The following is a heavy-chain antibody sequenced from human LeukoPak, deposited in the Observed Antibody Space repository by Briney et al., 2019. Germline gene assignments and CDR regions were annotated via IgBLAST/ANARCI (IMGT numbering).Heavy chain of an antibody. D-gene: IGHD2-15*01. CDR2: INPNSVGT. CDR3: ARVAGYCSGGSCYGGSPDAFDI. J-gene: IGHJ3*02. CDR1: GYTFTGYY. V-gene: IGHV1-2*02. Sequence: GASVKVSCKASGYTFTGYYMHWVRQAPGQGLEWMGWINPNSVGTNYAQKFQGRVTMTRDTSISTAYMELSRLRSDDTAVYYCARVAGYCSGGSCYGGSPDAFDIWGQGTMVTVS.